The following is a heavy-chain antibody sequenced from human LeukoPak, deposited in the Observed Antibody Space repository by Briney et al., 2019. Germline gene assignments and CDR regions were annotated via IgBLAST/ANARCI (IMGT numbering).Heavy chain of an antibody. CDR1: GGSISSSSYY. Sequence: PSETLSLTCTVSGGSISSSSYYWGWIRQPPGKGLEWIGSIYYSGSTYYNPSLKSRVTISVDTSKNQFSLKLSSVTAADTAVYYCARGSTTVTRNWFDPWGQGTLVTVSS. D-gene: IGHD4-17*01. V-gene: IGHV4-39*07. CDR3: ARGSTTVTRNWFDP. CDR2: IYYSGST. J-gene: IGHJ5*02.